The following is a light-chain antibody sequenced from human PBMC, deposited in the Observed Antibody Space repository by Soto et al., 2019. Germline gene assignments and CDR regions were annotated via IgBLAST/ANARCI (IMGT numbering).Light chain of an antibody. J-gene: IGKJ2*01. CDR1: QSVNSF. V-gene: IGKV3-11*01. Sequence: EIVLTQSPDTLSLSPGERATLSCRASQSVNSFLAWYQQKPGQAPRLLIYDASNRAPGIPARFSGSGSGTDFTLTISSLEPEDSAVYYCQQRSNWPTFGQGTKLEIK. CDR2: DAS. CDR3: QQRSNWPT.